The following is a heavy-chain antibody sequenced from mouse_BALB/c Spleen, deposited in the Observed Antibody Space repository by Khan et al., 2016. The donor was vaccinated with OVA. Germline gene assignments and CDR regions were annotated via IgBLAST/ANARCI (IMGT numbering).Heavy chain of an antibody. CDR3: ARAYYRYDGYYAMDY. Sequence: QVQLQQSGPGLVAPSQSLSITCTVSGFSLSRYNIHWVRQPPGQGLEWLGMIWGGGGTDYNSTLKSRLSISKDNSKSQVFFKMNSRQTDDSAMYYCARAYYRYDGYYAMDYWGQGTSVTVSS. CDR1: GFSLSRYN. J-gene: IGHJ4*01. D-gene: IGHD2-14*01. CDR2: IWGGGGT. V-gene: IGHV2-6-4*01.